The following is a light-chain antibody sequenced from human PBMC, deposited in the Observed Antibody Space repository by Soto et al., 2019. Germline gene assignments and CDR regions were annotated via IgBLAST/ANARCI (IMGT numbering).Light chain of an antibody. CDR2: GAS. J-gene: IGKJ5*01. CDR1: QSVSSN. V-gene: IGKV3-15*01. Sequence: EIELTQSPATLSVSPGERATLSCRTSQSVSSNLAWYQQKPGQAPRLLIYGASNRVTGIPARFSGSGSGTEFTLTISSLQSEDFAVYYCRQYKNWLRVTFGQGTRLEIK. CDR3: RQYKNWLRVT.